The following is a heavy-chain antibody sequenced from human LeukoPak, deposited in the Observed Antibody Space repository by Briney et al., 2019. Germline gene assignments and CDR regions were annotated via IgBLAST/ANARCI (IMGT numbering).Heavy chain of an antibody. CDR3: ARDDILTGYSDY. Sequence: KTGGSLRLSCAASGFTFSSYSMNWVRQAPGKGLEWVSSISSSSSYIYYADSVKGRFTISRDNAKNSLYLQMNSPRAEDTAVYYCARDDILTGYSDYWGQGTLVTVSS. D-gene: IGHD3-9*01. J-gene: IGHJ4*02. V-gene: IGHV3-21*01. CDR2: ISSSSSYI. CDR1: GFTFSSYS.